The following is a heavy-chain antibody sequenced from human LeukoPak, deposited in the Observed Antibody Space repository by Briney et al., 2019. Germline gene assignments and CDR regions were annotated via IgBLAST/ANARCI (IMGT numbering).Heavy chain of an antibody. J-gene: IGHJ5*02. CDR3: ARGGSSWYSDWFDP. Sequence: PSETLSLTCTVSGGSISSGSYDWSWIRQPAGKGLEWIGRIYTSGSTNYNPSLKSRVTISVDTSKNQFPLKLSSVTAADTAVYYCARGGSSWYSDWFDPWGQGTLVTVSS. CDR1: GGSISSGSYD. D-gene: IGHD6-13*01. V-gene: IGHV4-61*02. CDR2: IYTSGST.